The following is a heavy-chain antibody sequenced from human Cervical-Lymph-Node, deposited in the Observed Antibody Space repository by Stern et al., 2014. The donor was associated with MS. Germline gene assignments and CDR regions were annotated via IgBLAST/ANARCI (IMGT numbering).Heavy chain of an antibody. Sequence: EVQLEESGAEVKKPGESLKISCKGSGYSFTSYWIGWVRQMPGKGLEWMGYIYPGGSDTRYSPSYQGQVTISADKSISTAYLQWSSLKASDTAMYYCARRGIAVGDAFDIWGQGTMVTVSS. CDR2: IYPGGSDT. CDR1: GYSFTSYW. V-gene: IGHV5-51*03. D-gene: IGHD6-19*01. J-gene: IGHJ3*02. CDR3: ARRGIAVGDAFDI.